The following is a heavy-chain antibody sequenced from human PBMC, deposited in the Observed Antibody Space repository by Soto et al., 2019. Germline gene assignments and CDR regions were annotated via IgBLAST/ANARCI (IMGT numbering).Heavy chain of an antibody. CDR2: IYYSGST. Sequence: PSETLSLTCTVSGGSISSYYWSWIRQPPGKGLEWIGYIYYSGSTNYNPSLKSRVTISVDTSKNQFSLKLSSVTAADTAVYYCARHSFMVTTFDYWGQGTLVTVSS. CDR3: ARHSFMVTTFDY. V-gene: IGHV4-59*08. J-gene: IGHJ4*02. CDR1: GGSISSYY. D-gene: IGHD2-21*02.